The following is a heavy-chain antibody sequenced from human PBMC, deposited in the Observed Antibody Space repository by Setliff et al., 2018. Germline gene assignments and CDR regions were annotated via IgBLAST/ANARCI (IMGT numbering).Heavy chain of an antibody. CDR3: AREGVDTRSSTDYRYYMDV. J-gene: IGHJ6*03. Sequence: PGASVKVSCKASGGTFTNYGVSWVRQAPGQGLEWMGGTIPLFGTTDYAQKFHGRLTIITDESTSTASMELTSLTSDDTAVYYCAREGVDTRSSTDYRYYMDVWGKGTTVTVSS. CDR2: TIPLFGTT. D-gene: IGHD5-18*01. V-gene: IGHV1-69*05. CDR1: GGTFTNYG.